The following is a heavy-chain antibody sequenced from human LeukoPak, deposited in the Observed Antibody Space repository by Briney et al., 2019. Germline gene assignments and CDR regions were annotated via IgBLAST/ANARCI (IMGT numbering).Heavy chain of an antibody. Sequence: GGSLRLSCAASGFTFSSYAMHWVRQAPGKGLEWVAVISYDRSNKYYADSVKGRFTISRDNSKNTLYLQMNSLRAEDTAVYYCARDARRSGEDYGXTDYWGQGTLVTVSS. CDR3: ARDARRSGEDYGXTDY. D-gene: IGHD3-16*01. CDR1: GFTFSSYA. CDR2: ISYDRSNK. V-gene: IGHV3-30-3*01. J-gene: IGHJ4*02.